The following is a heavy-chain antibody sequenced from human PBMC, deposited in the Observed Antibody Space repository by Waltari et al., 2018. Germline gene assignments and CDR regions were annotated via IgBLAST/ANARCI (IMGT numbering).Heavy chain of an antibody. CDR2: INPNSGGT. CDR1: GYTFTGYY. Sequence: QVQLVQSGAEVKKPGASVKVSCKASGYTFTGYYMHWVRQAPGQGLEWMGRINPNSGGTNYAQKFQGRVTMTRDTSITTAYMELSRLRSDDTAVYYCFVSRHDLNLAVAGTSNYWGQGTLVTVSS. V-gene: IGHV1-2*06. D-gene: IGHD6-19*01. J-gene: IGHJ4*02. CDR3: FVSRHDLNLAVAGTSNY.